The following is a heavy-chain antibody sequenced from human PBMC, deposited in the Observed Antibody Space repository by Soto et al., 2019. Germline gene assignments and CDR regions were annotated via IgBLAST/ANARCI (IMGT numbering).Heavy chain of an antibody. CDR3: ARLAGGPAAIQDY. J-gene: IGHJ4*02. D-gene: IGHD2-2*01. CDR1: GGSISSSSYY. CDR2: IYYSGST. Sequence: QLQLQESGPGLVKPSETLSLTCTVSGGSISSSSYYWGWIRQPPGKGLEWIGSIYYSGSTYYHPSLKSRVPISVDTSKNQFSLKLSSVTAADTAVYYCARLAGGPAAIQDYWGQGTLVTVSS. V-gene: IGHV4-39*01.